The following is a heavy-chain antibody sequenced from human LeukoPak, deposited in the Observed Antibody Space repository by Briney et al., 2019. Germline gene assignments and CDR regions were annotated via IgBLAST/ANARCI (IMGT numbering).Heavy chain of an antibody. J-gene: IGHJ4*02. CDR1: GGTFSSYA. CDR2: IIPIFGTA. Sequence: SVKVSCKASGGTFSSYAISWVRQAPGQGLEWMGRIIPIFGTANYAQRFQGRVTITTDESTSTAYMELSSLRSEDTAVYYCARGGYCSGGSCYSHFDYWGQGTLVTVSS. V-gene: IGHV1-69*05. CDR3: ARGGYCSGGSCYSHFDY. D-gene: IGHD2-15*01.